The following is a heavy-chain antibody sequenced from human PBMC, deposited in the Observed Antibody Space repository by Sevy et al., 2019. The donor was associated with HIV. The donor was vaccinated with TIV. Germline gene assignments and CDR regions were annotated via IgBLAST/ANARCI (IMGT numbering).Heavy chain of an antibody. Sequence: GGSLRLSCAGSGFSFKNVWMTWVRQTPGKGLEWVGHAKRKSDGGSIDYGSPVNGRFTISRDDSKDMLYLQMSSLKTEDTGVYYCATVLGAGAAGAFEIWGQGTVVTVSS. CDR3: ATVLGAGAAGAFEI. CDR1: GFSFKNVW. D-gene: IGHD1-26*01. CDR2: AKRKSDGGSI. V-gene: IGHV3-15*01. J-gene: IGHJ3*02.